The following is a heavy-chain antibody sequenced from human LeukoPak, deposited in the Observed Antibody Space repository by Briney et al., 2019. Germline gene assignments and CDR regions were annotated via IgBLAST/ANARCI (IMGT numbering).Heavy chain of an antibody. CDR1: GGSISSSNW. D-gene: IGHD3-10*01. CDR3: ASGAPKWFWESIYY. CDR2: IYHSGST. Sequence: SETLSLTCAVSGGSISSSNWWSRVRPPPGKGLEWIGEIYHSGSTNYNPSLKSRVTISVDKSKNQFSLKLISVTAADTAVYYCASGAPKWFWESIYYWGQGTLVTVSS. J-gene: IGHJ4*02. V-gene: IGHV4-4*02.